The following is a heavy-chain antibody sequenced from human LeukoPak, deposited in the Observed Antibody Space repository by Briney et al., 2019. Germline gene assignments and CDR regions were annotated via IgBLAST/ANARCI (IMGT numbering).Heavy chain of an antibody. CDR3: AKQEGALIENWCFDH. D-gene: IGHD1-26*01. CDR2: IEKNAGGA. Sequence: PGGSLRLSCAASGFTFSDFAMSWVRLAPGKGLEWVSSIEKNAGGAYYADSVKGRFTVSRDNSKNTLCLQMSSLRVEDTALYYCAKQEGALIENWCFDHWGLGTLVTVSS. CDR1: GFTFSDFA. J-gene: IGHJ4*02. V-gene: IGHV3-23*01.